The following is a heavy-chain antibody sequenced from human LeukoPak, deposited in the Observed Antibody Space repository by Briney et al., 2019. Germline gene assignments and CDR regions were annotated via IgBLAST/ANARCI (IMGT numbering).Heavy chain of an antibody. D-gene: IGHD3-3*01. CDR3: AKGVALRFLEWFFDAFDI. CDR1: GFTFSSYA. V-gene: IGHV3-23*01. J-gene: IGHJ3*02. Sequence: GGSLRLSCAASGFTFSSYAMSWVRQAPGKGLEWVSAISGSGGSTYYADSVKGRFTISRDNSKNTLYLQMNSLRAEDTAVYYCAKGVALRFLEWFFDAFDIWGQGTMVTVSS. CDR2: ISGSGGST.